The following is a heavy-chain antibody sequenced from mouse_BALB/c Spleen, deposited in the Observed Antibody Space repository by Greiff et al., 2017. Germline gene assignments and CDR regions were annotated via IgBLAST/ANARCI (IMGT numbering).Heavy chain of an antibody. J-gene: IGHJ3*01. CDR1: GFTFSSYG. CDR2: ISSGGSYT. CDR3: ARRGITTGFAY. V-gene: IGHV5-6*01. Sequence: VQLKESGGDLVKPGGSLKLSCAASGFTFSSYGMSWVRQTPDKRLEWVATISSGGSYTYYPDSVKGRFTISRDNAKNTLYLQMSSLKSEDTAMYYCARRGITTGFAYWGQGTLVTVSA. D-gene: IGHD2-4*01.